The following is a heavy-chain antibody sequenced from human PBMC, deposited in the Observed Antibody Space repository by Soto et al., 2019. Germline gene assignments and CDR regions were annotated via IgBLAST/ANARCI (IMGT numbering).Heavy chain of an antibody. CDR1: GFTFRTTG. Sequence: EVQLLESGGALVQPGGSLRLSCTTSGFTFRTTGILWLRQPPGRGLEWVSAIGPDPSNTKYTDSVKGRFIISRDNSKNTVFLQMTSLGAEDTALYYCTTARHCSSDACPAAEWGQGTLITVSS. D-gene: IGHD2-2*01. V-gene: IGHV3-23*01. J-gene: IGHJ4*02. CDR3: TTARHCSSDACPAAE. CDR2: IGPDPSNT.